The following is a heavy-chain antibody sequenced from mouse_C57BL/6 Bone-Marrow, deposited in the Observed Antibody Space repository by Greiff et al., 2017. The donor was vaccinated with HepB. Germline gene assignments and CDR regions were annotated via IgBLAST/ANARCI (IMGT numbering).Heavy chain of an antibody. CDR1: GFTIKNTY. CDR2: IDPANGNT. CDR3: ARKPLYWYFDV. Sequence: EVQLQQSVAELVRPGASVKLSCTASGFTIKNTYMHWVKQRPEQGLEWIGRIDPANGNTKYAPKFQGKATITADTSSNTAYLQLSSLTSEDTAIYYCARKPLYWYFDVWGTGTTVTVSS. J-gene: IGHJ1*03. V-gene: IGHV14-3*01.